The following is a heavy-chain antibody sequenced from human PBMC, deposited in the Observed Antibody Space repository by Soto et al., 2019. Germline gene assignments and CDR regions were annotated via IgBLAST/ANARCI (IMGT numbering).Heavy chain of an antibody. CDR3: ARGFGSSWYCAFDI. Sequence: GASVNVSCKSSGYTFTSYSMHWGRQAPGQRLECMGWINAGNGNTKYSQKFQGRVTITRDTSASTAYMELSSLRSEDTAVYYCARGFGSSWYCAFDIWGQGTMVTVSS. D-gene: IGHD6-13*01. CDR1: GYTFTSYS. V-gene: IGHV1-3*01. J-gene: IGHJ3*02. CDR2: INAGNGNT.